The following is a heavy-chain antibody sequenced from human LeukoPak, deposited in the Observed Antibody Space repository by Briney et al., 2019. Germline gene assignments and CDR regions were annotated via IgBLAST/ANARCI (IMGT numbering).Heavy chain of an antibody. V-gene: IGHV1-69*13. Sequence: SVKVSCKASGGTFSSYAISWVRQAPGQGLEWMGGIIPIFGTANYAQKFQGRVTITADESTSTAYMELSSLRSEDTAVYYCARLPLRGNDEVDYWGQGTLVTVSS. CDR3: ARLPLRGNDEVDY. J-gene: IGHJ4*02. CDR1: GGTFSSYA. D-gene: IGHD1-1*01. CDR2: IIPIFGTA.